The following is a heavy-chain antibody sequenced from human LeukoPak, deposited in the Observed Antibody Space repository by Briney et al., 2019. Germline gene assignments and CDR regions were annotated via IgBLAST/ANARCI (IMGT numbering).Heavy chain of an antibody. D-gene: IGHD3-22*01. Sequence: GASVKVSCKASGYTFTSYAMHWVRRAPGQRLEWMGWINAGNGNTKYSQKFQGRVTITRDTSASTAYMELSSLRSEDTAVYYCARDYYDSSGYYNHYYYGMDVWGQGTTVTVSS. J-gene: IGHJ6*02. CDR1: GYTFTSYA. CDR2: INAGNGNT. CDR3: ARDYYDSSGYYNHYYYGMDV. V-gene: IGHV1-3*01.